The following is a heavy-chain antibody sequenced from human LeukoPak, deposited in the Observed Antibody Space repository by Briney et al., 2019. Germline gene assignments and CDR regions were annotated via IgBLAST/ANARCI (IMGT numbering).Heavy chain of an antibody. J-gene: IGHJ5*02. V-gene: IGHV4-30-4*01. CDR3: ARPYYYDSRIDP. CDR1: GGSISSGDYY. Sequence: SETLSLTCTVSGGSISSGDYYWSWIRQPPGRGLEWIAYMYYSGSTYYNPSLKSRVTMSADTSKNQLSLKLSSVTAADTAVYYCARPYYYDSRIDPWGQGILVTVSS. D-gene: IGHD3-22*01. CDR2: MYYSGST.